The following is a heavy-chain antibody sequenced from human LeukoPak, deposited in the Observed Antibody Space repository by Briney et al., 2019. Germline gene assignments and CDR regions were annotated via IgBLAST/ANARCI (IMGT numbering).Heavy chain of an antibody. CDR3: ARLWIVATWFDA. CDR1: GGSISSYY. Sequence: SETLSLTCTVSGGSISSYYWSWIRQPPGKGLEWIGTIFYSGKTYYSASLKSRVTVSLDTSRKNFSLRLSSVTAADTAVYYCARLWIVATWFDAWGQGALVTVSS. V-gene: IGHV4-59*04. D-gene: IGHD2-2*03. J-gene: IGHJ5*02. CDR2: IFYSGKT.